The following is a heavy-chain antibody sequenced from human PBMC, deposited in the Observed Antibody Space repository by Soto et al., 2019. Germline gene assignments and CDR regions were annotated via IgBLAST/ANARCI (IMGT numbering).Heavy chain of an antibody. CDR1: GFTFSDYY. J-gene: IGHJ4*02. Sequence: SLRLSCAASGFTFSDYYMSLIRQAPGKGLEWVSYISSSSSYTNYADSVKGRFTISRDNAKNSLYLQMNSLRAEDTAVYYCARDHHRYSGYDYVDYWGQGTLVTVSS. CDR2: ISSSSSYT. D-gene: IGHD5-12*01. V-gene: IGHV3-11*05. CDR3: ARDHHRYSGYDYVDY.